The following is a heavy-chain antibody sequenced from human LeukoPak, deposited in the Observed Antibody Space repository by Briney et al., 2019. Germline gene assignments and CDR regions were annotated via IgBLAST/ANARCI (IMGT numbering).Heavy chain of an antibody. V-gene: IGHV1-24*01. CDR2: FDPEDGET. Sequence: ASVKVSCKVSGYTLTELAMHWVRQAPGKGLEGMGGFDPEDGETIYAQKFQGRVTMTEDTSTDTAYMELSSLRSEDTAVYYCATAITMVRGALNWFDPWGQGTLVTVSS. D-gene: IGHD3-10*01. J-gene: IGHJ5*02. CDR1: GYTLTELA. CDR3: ATAITMVRGALNWFDP.